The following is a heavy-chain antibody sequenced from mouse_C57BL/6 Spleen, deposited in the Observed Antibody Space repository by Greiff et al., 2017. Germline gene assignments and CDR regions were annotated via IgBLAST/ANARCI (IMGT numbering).Heavy chain of an antibody. CDR2: IHPSDSDT. CDR3: AIPLTTVVPHWYFDV. V-gene: IGHV1-74*01. D-gene: IGHD1-1*01. Sequence: QVQLQQPGAELVKPGASVKVSCKASGYTFTSYWMHWVKQRPGQGLEWIGRIHPSDSDTNYNQKFKGKATLTVDKSSSTAYMQRSSLTSEDSAVYYCAIPLTTVVPHWYFDVWGTGTTVTVSS. J-gene: IGHJ1*03. CDR1: GYTFTSYW.